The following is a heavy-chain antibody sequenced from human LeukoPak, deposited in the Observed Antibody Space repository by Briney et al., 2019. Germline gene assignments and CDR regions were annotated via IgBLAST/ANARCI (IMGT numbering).Heavy chain of an antibody. J-gene: IGHJ6*03. CDR1: GGSISSGDYY. CDR2: IYYSGST. Sequence: SQTLSLTCTVSGGSISSGDYYWSWIRQPPGKGLEWIGYIYYSGSTYYNPSLKSRVTISVDTSKNQFSLKLSSVTAADTAVYYCTRSSIAAPYYYYYYMDVWGKGTTVTVSS. CDR3: TRSSIAAPYYYYYYMDV. V-gene: IGHV4-30-4*08. D-gene: IGHD6-6*01.